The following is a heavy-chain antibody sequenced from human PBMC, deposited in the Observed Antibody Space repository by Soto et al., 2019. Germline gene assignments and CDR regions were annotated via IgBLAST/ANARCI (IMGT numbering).Heavy chain of an antibody. CDR2: IYHSGST. V-gene: IGHV4-4*02. D-gene: IGHD2-2*01. J-gene: IGHJ6*02. CDR1: GGSINSRYW. CDR3: ARLGGYCSGTSCYGYYGMDV. Sequence: SETLSLTCAVSGGSINSRYWWSWVRQSPGKGLEWIGEIYHSGSTNYNPSLKSRVTISVDTSKNQFSLKVSSVTAADTAMYYCARLGGYCSGTSCYGYYGMDVWGQGTTVTVSS.